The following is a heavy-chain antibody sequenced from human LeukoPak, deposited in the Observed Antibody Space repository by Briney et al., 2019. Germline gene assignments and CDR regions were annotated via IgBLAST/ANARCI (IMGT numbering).Heavy chain of an antibody. Sequence: ASVKVSCKASGYTFTGYYMHWVRQAPGQGLGWMGWINPNSGGTNYAQKFQGRVTMTRDTSISTAYMELSRLRSEDTAVYYCARDAIAARYCSSTSCRGAFDYWGQGTLVTVSS. CDR2: INPNSGGT. V-gene: IGHV1-2*02. D-gene: IGHD2-2*01. J-gene: IGHJ4*02. CDR3: ARDAIAARYCSSTSCRGAFDY. CDR1: GYTFTGYY.